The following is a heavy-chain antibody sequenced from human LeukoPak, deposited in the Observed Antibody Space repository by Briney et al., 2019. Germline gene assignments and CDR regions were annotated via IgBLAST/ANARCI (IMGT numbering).Heavy chain of an antibody. Sequence: GASVKVSCKASGYTFTSYGISWVRQAPGQGLEWMGWISAYNGNTNYAQKLQGRVTMTTDTSTSTAYMELRSLRSDDTAVYYCARDVDETPIVVVPAAIQNWFDPWGQGTLVTVSS. CDR2: ISAYNGNT. D-gene: IGHD2-2*02. V-gene: IGHV1-18*01. CDR3: ARDVDETPIVVVPAAIQNWFDP. CDR1: GYTFTSYG. J-gene: IGHJ5*02.